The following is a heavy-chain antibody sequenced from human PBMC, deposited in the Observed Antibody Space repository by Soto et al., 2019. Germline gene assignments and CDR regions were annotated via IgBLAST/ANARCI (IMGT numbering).Heavy chain of an antibody. CDR2: INAGNGNT. CDR1: GYTFSNYA. V-gene: IGHV1-3*01. CDR3: ARDQDVDSTMLDAFDI. D-gene: IGHD2-8*01. Sequence: ASVKVSCKTSGYTFSNYAMHWVRQAPGQRLEWMGWINAGNGNTKYSHNIKGRVAITSDTSANTAYLELSSLRSEDTAVYYCARDQDVDSTMLDAFDIWGQGTMVTVSS. J-gene: IGHJ3*02.